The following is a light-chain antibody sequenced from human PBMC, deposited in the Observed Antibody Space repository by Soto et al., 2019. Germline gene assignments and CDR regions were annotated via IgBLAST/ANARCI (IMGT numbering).Light chain of an antibody. V-gene: IGLV1-40*01. CDR3: HSYDRSLNGWV. CDR2: GNT. Sequence: QSVLTQPPSVSGAPGQRVTISCTGSASNIGADYDAHWYQQLPGADPKLLIYGNTNRPYRVPDRISGSKSGTSASLAITGLQAEDEADYCFHSYDRSLNGWVFGGRTKLTVL. J-gene: IGLJ3*02. CDR1: ASNIGADYD.